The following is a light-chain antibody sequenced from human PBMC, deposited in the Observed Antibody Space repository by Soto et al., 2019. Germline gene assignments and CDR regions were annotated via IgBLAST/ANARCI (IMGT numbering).Light chain of an antibody. CDR1: QSVRTS. CDR3: QQRSNWLIT. V-gene: IGKV3-11*01. J-gene: IGKJ5*01. CDR2: DTA. Sequence: EIVLTQSPATLSLSPGERTTLSCRASQSVRTSLAWYQQKPGQAPRLLIYDTANRATGVPARFRGSGSEADFTLTISSLEPEDFAVYYCQQRSNWLITFGQGIRLEIK.